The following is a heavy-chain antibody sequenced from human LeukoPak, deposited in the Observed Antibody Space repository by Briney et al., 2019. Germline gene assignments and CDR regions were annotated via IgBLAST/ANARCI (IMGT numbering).Heavy chain of an antibody. CDR2: TYPGDSDA. CDR3: AISLGLSDTYWDF. CDR1: GYSFTTYW. J-gene: IGHJ4*02. Sequence: GESLKISCKASGYSFTTYWIGWVRQMPGKGLEWMGITYPGDSDARYNPSFQGQVTISVDTSIITAHLQWSSLKASDTAIYYCAISLGLSDTYWDFWGQGTLVTVTS. D-gene: IGHD2-8*02. V-gene: IGHV5-51*01.